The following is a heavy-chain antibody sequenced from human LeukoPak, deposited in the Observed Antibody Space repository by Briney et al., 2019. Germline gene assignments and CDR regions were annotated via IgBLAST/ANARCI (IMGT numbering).Heavy chain of an antibody. CDR3: ARDYYYDSSGYYVG. CDR2: ISAYNGNT. J-gene: IGHJ4*02. Sequence: GASVKVSCKTSGYTFTGYGISWVRQAPGQGLEWMGWISAYNGNTNYAQKLQGRVTMTTDTSTSTAYMELRSLRSDDTAVSYCARDYYYDSSGYYVGWGQGTLVTVSS. CDR1: GYTFTGYG. D-gene: IGHD3-22*01. V-gene: IGHV1-18*01.